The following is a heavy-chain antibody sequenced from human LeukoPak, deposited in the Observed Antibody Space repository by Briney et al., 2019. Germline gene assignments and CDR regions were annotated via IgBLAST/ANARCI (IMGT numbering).Heavy chain of an antibody. D-gene: IGHD6-19*01. CDR2: IYYSGST. CDR3: ARDPSGYSSGWYVEPFDY. Sequence: SETLSLTCTVSGGSVNSYYWSWIRQPPGKGLEWIGYIYYSGSTNYNPSLKSRVTISVDTSKNQFSLKLSSVTAADTAVYYCARDPSGYSSGWYVEPFDYWGQGTLVTVSS. J-gene: IGHJ4*02. V-gene: IGHV4-59*02. CDR1: GGSVNSYY.